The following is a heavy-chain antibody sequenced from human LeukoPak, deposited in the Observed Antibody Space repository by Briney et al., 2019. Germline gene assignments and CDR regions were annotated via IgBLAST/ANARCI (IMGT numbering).Heavy chain of an antibody. CDR1: GFTFSSYS. V-gene: IGHV3-21*01. Sequence: PGGSLRLSCAASGFTFSSYSMNWVRQAPGKGLEWVSSISSSSSYIYYADSAKGRFTISRDNAKDSLYLQMNSLRAEDTAVYYCASPGGSGYYYGAGAFDIWGQGTMVTVSS. D-gene: IGHD3-22*01. CDR2: ISSSSSYI. CDR3: ASPGGSGYYYGAGAFDI. J-gene: IGHJ3*02.